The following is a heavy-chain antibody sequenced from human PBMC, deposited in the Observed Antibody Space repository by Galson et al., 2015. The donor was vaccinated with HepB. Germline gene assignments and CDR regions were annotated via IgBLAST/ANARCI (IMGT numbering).Heavy chain of an antibody. CDR1: GFIFSSYE. D-gene: IGHD2-21*02. CDR3: ARESYCGGDCYPPYYFDY. CDR2: ISRSGNTI. V-gene: IGHV3-48*03. Sequence: SLRLSCAASGFIFSSYEMNWVRQAPGKGLEWVSYISRSGNTIYYADSVKGRFTISRDNAKNPLYLQMNSLRAEDTAVYYCARESYCGGDCYPPYYFDYWGQGTLVTVSS. J-gene: IGHJ4*02.